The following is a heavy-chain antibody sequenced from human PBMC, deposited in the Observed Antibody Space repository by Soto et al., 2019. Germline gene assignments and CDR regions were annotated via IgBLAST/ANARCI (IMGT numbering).Heavy chain of an antibody. Sequence: GSLRLSCAASGFTVNTYHVSWVRQAPGKGLEWVAVLFSGGDTKYGDSMKGRVTLSRDNSKNTLYLQMNNLRAEDTAVYYCARAYGATWYLFRDWGQGSRVTVSS. J-gene: IGHJ4*02. CDR3: ARAYGATWYLFRD. D-gene: IGHD6-13*01. V-gene: IGHV3-66*01. CDR2: LFSGGDT. CDR1: GFTVNTYH.